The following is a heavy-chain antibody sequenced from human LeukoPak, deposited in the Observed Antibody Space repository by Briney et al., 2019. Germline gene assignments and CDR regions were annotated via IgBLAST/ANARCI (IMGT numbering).Heavy chain of an antibody. V-gene: IGHV3-23*01. CDR3: AKDSSYYYDSSGYYPRYFQH. D-gene: IGHD3-22*01. Sequence: QPGGSLRLSCADSGFTFSSYAMSWVRQAPGKGLEWVSAISGSGGSTYYADSVKGRFTISRDNSKNTLYLQMNSLRAEDTAVYYCAKDSSYYYDSSGYYPRYFQHWGQGTLVTVSS. CDR1: GFTFSSYA. CDR2: ISGSGGST. J-gene: IGHJ1*01.